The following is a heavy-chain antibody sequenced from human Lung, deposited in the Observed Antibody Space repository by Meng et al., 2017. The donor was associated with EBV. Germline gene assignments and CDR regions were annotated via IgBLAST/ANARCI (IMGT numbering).Heavy chain of an antibody. CDR1: GYTFSSYG. CDR3: ARGDGGNGSDY. CDR2: ISTYNDNP. V-gene: IGHV1-18*01. D-gene: IGHD4-23*01. J-gene: IGHJ4*02. Sequence: QVQLSQAGAAVKSPAGSVQFSCKAAGYTFSSYGFTWVRQAPGQGVEWLGWISTYNDNPKYAQKVQGRVTMTADTSTSTVYMELRSLTSDDTAVYYCARGDGGNGSDYWGQGTLVTVSS.